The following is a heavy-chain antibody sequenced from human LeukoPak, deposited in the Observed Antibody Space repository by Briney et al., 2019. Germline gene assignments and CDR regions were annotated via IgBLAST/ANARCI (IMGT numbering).Heavy chain of an antibody. CDR2: IYPGDSDT. CDR1: GYSFTSYW. CDR3: ARQTRLMITFGGVIAIGWFDP. Sequence: GESLKISCKGSGYSFTSYWIGWVRQMPGKGLEWMGIIYPGDSDTRYSPSFQGQVTISADKSIGTAYLQWSSLKASDTAMYYCARQTRLMITFGGVIAIGWFDPWGQGTLVTVSS. J-gene: IGHJ5*02. D-gene: IGHD3-16*02. V-gene: IGHV5-51*01.